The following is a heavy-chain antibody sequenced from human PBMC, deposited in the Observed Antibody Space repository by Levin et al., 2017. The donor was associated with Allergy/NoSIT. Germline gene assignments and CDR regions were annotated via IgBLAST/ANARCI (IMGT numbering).Heavy chain of an antibody. J-gene: IGHJ4*02. V-gene: IGHV1-69*02. D-gene: IGHD3-22*01. Sequence: PGESLKISCKASGGTFSSYTISWVRQAPGQGLEWMGRIIPILGIANYAQKFQGRVTITADKSTSTAYMELSSLRSEDTAVYYCARIPAHYYDSSGYYLHWGQGTLVTVSS. CDR1: GGTFSSYT. CDR2: IIPILGIA. CDR3: ARIPAHYYDSSGYYLH.